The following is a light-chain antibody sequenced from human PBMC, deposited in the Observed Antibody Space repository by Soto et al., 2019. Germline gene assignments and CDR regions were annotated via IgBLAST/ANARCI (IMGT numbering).Light chain of an antibody. V-gene: IGKV3-20*01. CDR1: QSISSNY. CDR2: GAS. CDR3: QQYGSSPPII. Sequence: EIVLTQSPGTLSLSPGERATLSCRASQSISSNYLAWYQQKPGQAPRLLIYGASNRASGIPDRFSGSGSGPDFTLTISRVEPEDFAVYYCQQYGSSPPIIFGQGTRLEIK. J-gene: IGKJ5*01.